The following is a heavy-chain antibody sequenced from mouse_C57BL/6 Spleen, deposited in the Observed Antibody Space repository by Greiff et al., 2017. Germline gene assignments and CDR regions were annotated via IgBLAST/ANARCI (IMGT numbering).Heavy chain of an antibody. CDR3: ARGGDGYWFAY. CDR2: IYPGDGDT. D-gene: IGHD2-3*01. CDR1: GYAFSSSW. V-gene: IGHV1-82*01. J-gene: IGHJ3*01. Sequence: VKLMESGPELVKPGASVKISCKASGYAFSSSWMNWVKQRPGQGLEWIGRIYPGDGDTNYNGKFKGKATLTADKSSSTAYMQLSSLTSEDSAVYFCARGGDGYWFAYWGQGTLVTVSA.